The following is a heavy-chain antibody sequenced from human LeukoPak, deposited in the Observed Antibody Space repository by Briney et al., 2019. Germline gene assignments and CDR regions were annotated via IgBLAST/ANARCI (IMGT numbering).Heavy chain of an antibody. Sequence: TLSLTCTVSGGSISSGDYYWSWIRQPPGKGLEWIGYIYYSGSTYYNPSLKSRVTISVDTSKNQFSLKLSSVTAADTAVYYCARQGIVVVTPDAFDIWGQGTMVTVSS. CDR2: IYYSGST. D-gene: IGHD3-22*01. J-gene: IGHJ3*02. V-gene: IGHV4-30-4*08. CDR3: ARQGIVVVTPDAFDI. CDR1: GGSISSGDYY.